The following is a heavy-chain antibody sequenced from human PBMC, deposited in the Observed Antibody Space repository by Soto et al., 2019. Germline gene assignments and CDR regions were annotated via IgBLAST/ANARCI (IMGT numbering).Heavy chain of an antibody. V-gene: IGHV3-48*01. CDR3: ARDLSWGSNWYYYMDV. J-gene: IGHJ6*03. D-gene: IGHD7-27*01. Sequence: EVQLLESGGGLVQPGGSLRLSCATSGFILSDCAMNWVRQAPGKGLEWVSYISSSSSVIDYADSVKGRFTVSRDNARNSLYLQMISLRAEDTAVYDCARDLSWGSNWYYYMDVWGKGTTVTVSS. CDR2: ISSSSSVI. CDR1: GFILSDCA.